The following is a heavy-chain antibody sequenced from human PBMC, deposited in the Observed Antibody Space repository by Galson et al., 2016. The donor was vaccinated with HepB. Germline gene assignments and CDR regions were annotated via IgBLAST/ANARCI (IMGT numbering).Heavy chain of an antibody. Sequence: SVTVSCKASGYTFTSYYMHWVRQAPGQGLEWMGIINPSDGSTSYAQKFQGRVTMTRDTSTSTVYMELSSLRSEDTAVFYCARDRPYDHYDNSGYYPYYFDYWGQGTLVTVSS. V-gene: IGHV1-46*01. D-gene: IGHD3-22*01. CDR2: INPSDGST. CDR1: GYTFTSYY. J-gene: IGHJ4*02. CDR3: ARDRPYDHYDNSGYYPYYFDY.